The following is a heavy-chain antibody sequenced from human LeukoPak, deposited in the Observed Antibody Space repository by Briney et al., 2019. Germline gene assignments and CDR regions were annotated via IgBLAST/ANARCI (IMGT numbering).Heavy chain of an antibody. CDR1: GDSVSSNSAA. V-gene: IGHV6-1*01. Sequence: SQTLSLTCAISGDSVSSNSAASNWIRQSPSRGLEWLGRTYYRSKWYNDYAVSVKSRITINPDTSKNQFSLQLNSVTPEDTAVYYCARTATEDYYYYYGMDVWGQGTTVTVSS. D-gene: IGHD2-15*01. CDR2: TYYRSKWYN. CDR3: ARTATEDYYYYYGMDV. J-gene: IGHJ6*02.